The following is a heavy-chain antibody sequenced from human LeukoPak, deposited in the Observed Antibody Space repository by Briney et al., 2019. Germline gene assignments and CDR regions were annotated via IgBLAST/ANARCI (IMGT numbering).Heavy chain of an antibody. V-gene: IGHV3-53*01. Sequence: PGGSLRLSCAASGFTVSSNYMSWVRQAPGKGLEWVSVIYSGGSTYYADSVKGRFTISRDNSKNTLCLQMNSLRAEDTAVYYCARDDRDGYNAIDYWGQGTLVTVSS. CDR2: IYSGGST. D-gene: IGHD5-24*01. CDR3: ARDDRDGYNAIDY. J-gene: IGHJ4*02. CDR1: GFTVSSNY.